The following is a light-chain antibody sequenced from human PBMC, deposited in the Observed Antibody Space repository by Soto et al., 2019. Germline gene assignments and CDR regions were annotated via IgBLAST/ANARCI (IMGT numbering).Light chain of an antibody. V-gene: IGKV3-15*01. CDR1: QSVSNN. CDR2: GAS. J-gene: IGKJ4*01. Sequence: EIVMTQSPATLSVSPGESATLSCRASQSVSNNLAWYQQKPGQAPRLLIYGASARATGIPARFSGSGSGTEFTLTISSLQSEDFAVYYCQQYHNWPLTFGGGTKVEIK. CDR3: QQYHNWPLT.